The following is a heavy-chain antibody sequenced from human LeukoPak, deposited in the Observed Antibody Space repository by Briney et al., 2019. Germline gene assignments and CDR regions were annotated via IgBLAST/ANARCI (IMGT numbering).Heavy chain of an antibody. D-gene: IGHD5-18*01. CDR3: ARDLEYSYAPI. J-gene: IGHJ4*02. Sequence: GGSLRLSCAASGFTYSSYSMNWVRQAPGKGLEWVSSISSSSSYIYYADSVKGRFTISRDNAKNSLYLQMNSLRAEDTAVYYCARDLEYSYAPIWGQGTLVTVSS. CDR2: ISSSSSYI. V-gene: IGHV3-21*01. CDR1: GFTYSSYS.